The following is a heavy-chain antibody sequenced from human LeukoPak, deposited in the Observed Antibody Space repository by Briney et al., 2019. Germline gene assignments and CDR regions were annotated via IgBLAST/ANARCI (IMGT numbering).Heavy chain of an antibody. D-gene: IGHD6-13*01. CDR3: AKDAAAAGTLYYFDY. CDR2: IIGSGGAA. Sequence: AGGSLRLSCAASGFTFSSFAMSWVRQAPGKGLEWVSTIIGSGGAAYYADSVKGRFTISRDNSKNTLYLQVNSLRAEDTAVYYCAKDAAAAGTLYYFDYWGQGTLATVSS. J-gene: IGHJ4*02. V-gene: IGHV3-23*01. CDR1: GFTFSSFA.